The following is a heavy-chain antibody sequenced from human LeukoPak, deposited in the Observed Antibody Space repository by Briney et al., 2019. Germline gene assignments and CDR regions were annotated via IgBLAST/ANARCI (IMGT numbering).Heavy chain of an antibody. CDR1: GGFSSSISYY. D-gene: IGHD3/OR15-3a*01. CDR3: ARHRGHLDLRNPFGY. J-gene: IGHJ4*02. Sequence: SETPSLTCTVSGGFSSSISYYWGWIRQPPGKGLEWIGSIYDSGSTYYNPSLKSRVTISVDTSRNQFSLKLSSVTAADTAVYYCARHRGHLDLRNPFGYWGQGTLVTVSS. V-gene: IGHV4-39*01. CDR2: IYDSGST.